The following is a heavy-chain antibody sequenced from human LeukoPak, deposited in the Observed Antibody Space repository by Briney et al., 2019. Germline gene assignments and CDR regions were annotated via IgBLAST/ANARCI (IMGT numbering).Heavy chain of an antibody. D-gene: IGHD1-1*01. CDR1: GYTLTELS. Sequence: ASVTVSCKVSGYTLTELSMHWVRQAPGKGLEWMGGFDPEDGETIYAQKFQGRVTMTEDTSTDTAYMELSSLRSEDTAVYYCARDPRVTTTDMAHTLDYWGQGTLVTVSS. V-gene: IGHV1-24*01. CDR2: FDPEDGET. J-gene: IGHJ4*02. CDR3: ARDPRVTTTDMAHTLDY.